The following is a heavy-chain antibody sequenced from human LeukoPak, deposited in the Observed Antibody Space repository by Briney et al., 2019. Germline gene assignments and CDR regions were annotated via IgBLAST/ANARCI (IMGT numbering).Heavy chain of an antibody. CDR3: ARADVLLWFGEFPNWFDP. V-gene: IGHV4-4*07. D-gene: IGHD3-10*01. CDR2: IYSSGNT. CDR1: GDSINSYY. J-gene: IGHJ5*02. Sequence: SETLSLTCTVSGDSINSYYWAWIRQPAGRGLEWVGRIYSSGNTNYNPSLKSRVTMSVDASKNQFSLKLSSVTAADTAVYYCARADVLLWFGEFPNWFDPWGQGTLVTVSS.